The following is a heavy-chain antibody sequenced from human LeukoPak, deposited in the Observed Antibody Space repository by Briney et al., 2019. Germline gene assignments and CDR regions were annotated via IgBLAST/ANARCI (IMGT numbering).Heavy chain of an antibody. CDR2: IYYSGST. D-gene: IGHD4-17*01. J-gene: IGHJ4*02. CDR3: ARGEYGDYIDY. Sequence: SETLSLTCTVSGGSISSYYWSWIRQPPAKGLEWIGYIYYSGSTNYNPSLKSRVTISVGTSKNQFSLKLSSVTAADTAVYYCARGEYGDYIDYWGQGTLVTVSS. CDR1: GGSISSYY. V-gene: IGHV4-59*08.